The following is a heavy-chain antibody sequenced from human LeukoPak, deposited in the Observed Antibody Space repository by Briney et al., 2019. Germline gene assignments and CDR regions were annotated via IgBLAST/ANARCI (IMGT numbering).Heavy chain of an antibody. J-gene: IGHJ4*02. CDR2: IIPILGIA. CDR1: GGTFSSYA. D-gene: IGHD1-14*01. V-gene: IGHV1-69*04. Sequence: GASVKVSCKASGGTFSSYAISWVRQAPGQGLEWMGRIIPILGIANYAQKFQGRVTITADKSTSTAYMELSSLRSEDTAVYYCARVDAYHLLDLWGQGTLVTVSA. CDR3: ARVDAYHLLDL.